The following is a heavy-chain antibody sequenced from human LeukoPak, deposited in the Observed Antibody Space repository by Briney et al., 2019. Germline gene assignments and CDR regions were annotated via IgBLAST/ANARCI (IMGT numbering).Heavy chain of an antibody. CDR3: ARGRYYDFWSGYPTLDY. J-gene: IGHJ4*02. D-gene: IGHD3-3*01. CDR2: ISAYNGNT. Sequence: GASVKVSCKASGYTFTSYGISWVRQAPGQGLEWMGWISAYNGNTNYAQKLQGRVTMTTDTSTSTAYMELRSLRSDDTAVYYCARGRYYDFWSGYPTLDYWGQGTLVTVSS. CDR1: GYTFTSYG. V-gene: IGHV1-18*01.